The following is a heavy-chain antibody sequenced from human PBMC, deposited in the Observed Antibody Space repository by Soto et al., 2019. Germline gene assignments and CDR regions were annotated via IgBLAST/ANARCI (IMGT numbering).Heavy chain of an antibody. CDR2: INPNSGGT. Sequence: ASVKVSCKASGYTFTGYYMHWVLQAPGQGLEWMGWINPNSGGTNYAQKFQGRVTMTRDTSISTAYMELSRLRSDDTAVYYCSAAVEITDAFDIWGQGTMVTVSS. CDR1: GYTFTGYY. V-gene: IGHV1-2*02. CDR3: SAAVEITDAFDI. J-gene: IGHJ3*02. D-gene: IGHD1-20*01.